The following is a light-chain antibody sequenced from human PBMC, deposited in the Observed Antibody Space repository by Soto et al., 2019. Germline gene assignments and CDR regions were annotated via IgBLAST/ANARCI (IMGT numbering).Light chain of an antibody. Sequence: EIVFTQSPCTLSLSPFERSTLSCRASETVTSTHLAWYQQRPGQAPRLLIYGAPSRATGIPDRFSGSGSGTDFTLTITRVEPEDFAVYYCQQYGDSLSITFGQGTKVDIK. CDR3: QQYGDSLSIT. CDR2: GAP. J-gene: IGKJ1*01. CDR1: ETVTSTH. V-gene: IGKV3-20*01.